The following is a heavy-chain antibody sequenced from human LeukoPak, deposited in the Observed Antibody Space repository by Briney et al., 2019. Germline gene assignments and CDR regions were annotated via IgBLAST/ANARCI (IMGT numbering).Heavy chain of an antibody. CDR2: INHSGST. CDR1: GGSFSGYY. Sequence: SETLSLTCAVYGGSFSGYYWSWIRQPPGKGLEWIGEINHSGSTNYNPSLKSRVTISVDTSKNQFSLKLSSVTAADTAVYYCARTIFGVVNAAFDIWGQGTMVTVSS. V-gene: IGHV4-34*01. D-gene: IGHD3-3*01. CDR3: ARTIFGVVNAAFDI. J-gene: IGHJ3*02.